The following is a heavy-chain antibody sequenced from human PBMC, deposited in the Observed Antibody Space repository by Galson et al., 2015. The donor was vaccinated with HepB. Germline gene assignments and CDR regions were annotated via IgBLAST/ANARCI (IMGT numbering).Heavy chain of an antibody. CDR2: ISYDGSNK. CDR3: ARGLIAVAGAGVDY. J-gene: IGHJ4*02. Sequence: SLRLSCAASGFTFSSYAMHWVRQAPGKGLEWVAVISYDGSNKYYADSVKGRFTISRDNSKNTLYLQMNSLRAEDTAVYYCARGLIAVAGAGVDYWGQGTLVTVSS. CDR1: GFTFSSYA. V-gene: IGHV3-30*04. D-gene: IGHD6-19*01.